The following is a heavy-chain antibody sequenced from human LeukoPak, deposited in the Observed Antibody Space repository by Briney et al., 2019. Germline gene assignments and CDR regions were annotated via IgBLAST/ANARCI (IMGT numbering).Heavy chain of an antibody. V-gene: IGHV3-74*01. D-gene: IGHD1-26*01. CDR1: GFTFSSYW. Sequence: GGSLRLSCAASGFTFSSYWMHWVRQAPGKGLVWVSRINSDGSSTSYADSVKGRFTISRDNAKNTLYLQMNSLRAEDTAVYYCARETNSGDEWEPPASLDHWGQGTLVTVSS. J-gene: IGHJ4*02. CDR2: INSDGSST. CDR3: ARETNSGDEWEPPASLDH.